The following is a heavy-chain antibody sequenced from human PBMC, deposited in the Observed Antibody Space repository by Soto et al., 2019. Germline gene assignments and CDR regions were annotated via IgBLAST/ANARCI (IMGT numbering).Heavy chain of an antibody. CDR2: IYYSGST. D-gene: IGHD3-10*01. CDR1: GGSISSSSYY. CDR3: ARHKAGVLWFGELFDY. V-gene: IGHV4-39*01. J-gene: IGHJ4*02. Sequence: QLQLQESGPGLVKPSETLSLTCTVSGGSISSSSYYWGWIRQPPGKGLEWIGSIYYSGSTYYNPSLKSRVTLSVDTSKTQFSLMLSSVTAADTAVYYCARHKAGVLWFGELFDYWGQGTLVTVSS.